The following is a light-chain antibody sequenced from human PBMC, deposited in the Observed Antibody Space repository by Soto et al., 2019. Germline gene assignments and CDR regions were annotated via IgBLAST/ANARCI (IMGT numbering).Light chain of an antibody. J-gene: IGKJ2*01. V-gene: IGKV1-33*01. CDR3: QQYDNLPYT. CDR1: QDISNY. CDR2: DAS. Sequence: DIQMTQSPSSLSASVGDRVTITCQASQDISNYLNWYQQKPGKAPKRLIYDASNLETGAPSRFSGSGSGTDFTFTISSLQPEEIATYYCQQYDNLPYTFGQGTKLEIK.